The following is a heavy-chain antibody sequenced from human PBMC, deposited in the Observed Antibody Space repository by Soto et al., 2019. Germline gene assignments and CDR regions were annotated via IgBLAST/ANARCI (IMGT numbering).Heavy chain of an antibody. V-gene: IGHV1-69*01. CDR2: IIPIFGTA. D-gene: IGHD3-22*01. CDR3: ARVIARHYYDSRKVLSGMDV. CDR1: GGTFSSYA. J-gene: IGHJ6*02. Sequence: QVQLVQSRAEVKQPGSSVKVSCKASGGTFSSYAISWVRQAPGQGLEWMGGIIPIFGTANYAQKFQGRVTITADESTSTAYMELSSLRSEDTAVYYCARVIARHYYDSRKVLSGMDVWGQGTTVTVSS.